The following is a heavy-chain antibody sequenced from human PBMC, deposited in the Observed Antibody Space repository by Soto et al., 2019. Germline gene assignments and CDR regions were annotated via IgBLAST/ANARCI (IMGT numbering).Heavy chain of an antibody. CDR1: GGTFSSYS. D-gene: IGHD1-26*01. CDR2: IIPIFGTA. Sequence: SVKVSCRASGGTFSSYSINWVRQAPGQGLEWMGEIIPIFGTANYAQKFQGRVTITADESTSTAYMELSSLRSEDTAVYYCARDGGRHSGGIDYWGQGTLVTVSS. J-gene: IGHJ4*02. CDR3: ARDGGRHSGGIDY. V-gene: IGHV1-69*13.